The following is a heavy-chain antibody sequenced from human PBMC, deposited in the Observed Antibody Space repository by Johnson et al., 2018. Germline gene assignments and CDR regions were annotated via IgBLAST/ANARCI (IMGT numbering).Heavy chain of an antibody. Sequence: VQLVQSGGAVVQPGGSLRLSCAASGFTFGDTTMHWVRQAPGKGLEHISLISGSGRNTYYGDSVKGRFTVSRDNRRNSMYLQMSSLRTEATALYHCVKDKNWGFDYWCKGTLVTVSS. CDR2: ISGSGRNT. J-gene: IGHJ4*02. CDR1: GFTFGDTT. D-gene: IGHD7-27*01. V-gene: IGHV3-43*01. CDR3: VKDKNWGFDY.